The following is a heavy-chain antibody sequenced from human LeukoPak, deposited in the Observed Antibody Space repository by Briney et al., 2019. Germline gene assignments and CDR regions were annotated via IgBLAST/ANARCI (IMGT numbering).Heavy chain of an antibody. D-gene: IGHD4-23*01. CDR2: IYYSGST. Sequence: SETLSLTCTVSGGSISSYYWSWIRQPPGKGLEWIGYIYYSGSTNYNPSLKSRVTISVDTSKNQFSLKLSSVTAADTAVYYCARHKYGGNSRTICDYWGQGTLVSVSS. J-gene: IGHJ4*02. V-gene: IGHV4-59*08. CDR3: ARHKYGGNSRTICDY. CDR1: GGSISSYY.